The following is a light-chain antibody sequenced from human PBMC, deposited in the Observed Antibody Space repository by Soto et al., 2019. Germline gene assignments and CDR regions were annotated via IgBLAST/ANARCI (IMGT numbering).Light chain of an antibody. V-gene: IGKV1-9*01. CDR1: QGINAF. J-gene: IGKJ5*01. Sequence: DIQLTQSPSFLSASVGDRVTITCRASQGINAFVAWYQQKPGNAPRLLIYTASTLHSGAPSRFRGSGSGTPFTLTISRLHPEDFATYYCQQLNSYPVTFGQGTRLEIK. CDR2: TAS. CDR3: QQLNSYPVT.